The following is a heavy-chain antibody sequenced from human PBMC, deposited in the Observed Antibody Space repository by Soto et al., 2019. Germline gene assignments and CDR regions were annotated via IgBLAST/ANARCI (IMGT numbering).Heavy chain of an antibody. V-gene: IGHV3-15*07. CDR2: IKSKTDGGTT. CDR1: GFTFSNAW. J-gene: IGHJ4*02. D-gene: IGHD3-10*01. Sequence: EVQLVESGGGLVKPGGSLRLSCAASGFTFSNAWMNWVRQAPGKGLEWVGRIKSKTDGGTTDYAAPVKGRFTISRDDSKNTLYLQMNSLKTEDTAVYYCTTTTRFRGGWFGELLHHHFYYFDYWGQGTLVTVSS. CDR3: TTTTRFRGGWFGELLHHHFYYFDY.